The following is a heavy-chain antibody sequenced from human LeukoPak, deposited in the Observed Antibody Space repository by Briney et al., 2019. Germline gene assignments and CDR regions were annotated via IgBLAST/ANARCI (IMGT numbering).Heavy chain of an antibody. Sequence: GGSLRLSCAASGFAFSSYDMHWVRQATGKGLEWVSAIGTAGEQYYPVSVQGGFTISRENAKNSLYLQMNSLRAGDTAVYYCARGRYSGYDYFIDYWGQGTLVTVSS. CDR2: IGTAGEQ. J-gene: IGHJ4*02. V-gene: IGHV3-13*05. CDR1: GFAFSSYD. D-gene: IGHD5-12*01. CDR3: ARGRYSGYDYFIDY.